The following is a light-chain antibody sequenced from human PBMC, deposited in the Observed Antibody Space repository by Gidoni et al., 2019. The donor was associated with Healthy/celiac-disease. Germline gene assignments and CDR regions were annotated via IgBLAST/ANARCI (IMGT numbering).Light chain of an antibody. Sequence: EIGLTQSPATLSLSPGEGATLSCTSSQSITNNLAWYQQKPGQPPRLLIFDASTRATGVPARFSASGSGTDFTLTISSLDLEDFAIYYCQQRSNWPRGTFGGGTKLEIK. J-gene: IGKJ4*01. CDR2: DAS. CDR1: QSITNN. CDR3: QQRSNWPRGT. V-gene: IGKV3-11*01.